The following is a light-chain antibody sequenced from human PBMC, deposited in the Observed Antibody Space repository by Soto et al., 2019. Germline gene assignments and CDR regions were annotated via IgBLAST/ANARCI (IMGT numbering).Light chain of an antibody. CDR3: QQRTNWLFT. Sequence: LTQSPASLSLSPGERATLSCRASQTVGISLAWYQHKPGQPPRLLIYDASKRATGIPARFGGSGSVTDFTLTISSLEPEDFAVYYCQQRTNWLFTFGPGTKVDIK. CDR2: DAS. CDR1: QTVGIS. J-gene: IGKJ3*01. V-gene: IGKV3-11*01.